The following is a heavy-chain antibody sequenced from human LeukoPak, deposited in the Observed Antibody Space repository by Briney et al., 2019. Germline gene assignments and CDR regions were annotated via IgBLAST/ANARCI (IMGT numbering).Heavy chain of an antibody. J-gene: IGHJ3*02. CDR1: GGSISAYY. Sequence: SETLSLTCIVFGGSISAYYWSWIRQPAGKGLEWIGRIDTSGSTNYNPSLTSRVTMSVDTSKTQFSLKLSSVTAADTAVYYCARDLYSSGWTDAFDIWGQGTMVTVSS. CDR3: ARDLYSSGWTDAFDI. D-gene: IGHD6-19*01. CDR2: IDTSGST. V-gene: IGHV4-4*07.